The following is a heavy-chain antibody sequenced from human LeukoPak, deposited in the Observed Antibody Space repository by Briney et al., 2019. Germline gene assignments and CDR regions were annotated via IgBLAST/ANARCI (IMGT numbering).Heavy chain of an antibody. J-gene: IGHJ4*02. D-gene: IGHD3-22*01. CDR2: ISGSGGTT. V-gene: IGHV3-23*01. Sequence: GGSLRLSCAASGLTFSNYGMSWVRQAPGKGLEWVSGISGSGGTTYYADSVKGRFTISRDNSKNTVYLQMNSLKTEDTAVYYCTTLYYDSSGHHDYWGQGTLVTVSS. CDR3: TTLYYDSSGHHDY. CDR1: GLTFSNYG.